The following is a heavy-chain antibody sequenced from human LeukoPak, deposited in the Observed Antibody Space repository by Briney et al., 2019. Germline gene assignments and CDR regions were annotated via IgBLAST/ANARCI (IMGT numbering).Heavy chain of an antibody. V-gene: IGHV4-4*02. D-gene: IGHD1-26*01. CDR2: ISLAGRT. CDR1: GGSISSTNW. CDR3: SRESGAFCPFGY. J-gene: IGHJ4*02. Sequence: SETLSLTCGVSGGSISSTNWWSWVRQPPGQGLAWIGEISLAGRTNYNPSLNGRVTMSLDESSNQLSLNLTSVTAADTAIYYCSRESGAFCPFGYWGQGTLVIVPS.